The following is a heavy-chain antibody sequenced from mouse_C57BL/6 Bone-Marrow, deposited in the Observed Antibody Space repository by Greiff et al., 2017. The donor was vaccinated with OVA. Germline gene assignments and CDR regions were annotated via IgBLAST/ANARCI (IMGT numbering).Heavy chain of an antibody. Sequence: EVQLQQPGAELVRPGASVKLSCTASGFNITDYYMHWVKQRPEQGLEWIGWIDPANGDTEYASKFQGKATITAYTSSNTAYLQLSSLTSEYTAVKYCTCPRGPLAMDYWGQGTSVTVSS. V-gene: IGHV14-4*01. CDR3: TCPRGPLAMDY. CDR1: GFNITDYY. J-gene: IGHJ4*01. D-gene: IGHD3-3*01. CDR2: IDPANGDT.